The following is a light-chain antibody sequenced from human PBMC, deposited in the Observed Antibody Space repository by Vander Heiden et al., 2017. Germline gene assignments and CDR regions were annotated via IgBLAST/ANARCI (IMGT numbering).Light chain of an antibody. CDR2: AAS. CDR3: QQSYSTPLT. Sequence: DIQMTQSPSSLSASVEDRVTITCRASQSISSYLNWYQQKPGNAPKLLIYAASSLQSGVPSRFSGSGSGTDFTLTISSLQPEDFATYYCQQSYSTPLTFGGGTKVEIK. V-gene: IGKV1-39*01. CDR1: QSISSY. J-gene: IGKJ4*01.